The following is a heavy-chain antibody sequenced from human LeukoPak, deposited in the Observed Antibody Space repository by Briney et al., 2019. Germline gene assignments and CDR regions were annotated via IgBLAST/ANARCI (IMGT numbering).Heavy chain of an antibody. CDR2: IYSGGST. Sequence: PGGSLRLSCAASGFTFSDHYMDWVRQAPGKGLEWVSLIYSGGSTYYADSVKGRFTISRDNSKNTLYLQMNSLRAEDTAVYFCTGDLGAFDIWGQGTMVTVSS. V-gene: IGHV3-66*01. J-gene: IGHJ3*02. CDR3: TGDLGAFDI. CDR1: GFTFSDHY.